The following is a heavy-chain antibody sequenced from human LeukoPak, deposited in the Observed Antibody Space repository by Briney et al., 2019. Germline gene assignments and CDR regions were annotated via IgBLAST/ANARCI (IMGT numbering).Heavy chain of an antibody. D-gene: IGHD2-2*01. J-gene: IGHJ4*02. V-gene: IGHV3-30-3*01. Sequence: GGSLRLSCAASGFTFSSYAMHWVRQAPGKGLEWVAVISYDGSNKYYADSVKGRFTISRDNSKNTLHLQMNSLRAEDTAVYYCARAVVPAGLDYWGQGTLVTVSS. CDR2: ISYDGSNK. CDR1: GFTFSSYA. CDR3: ARAVVPAGLDY.